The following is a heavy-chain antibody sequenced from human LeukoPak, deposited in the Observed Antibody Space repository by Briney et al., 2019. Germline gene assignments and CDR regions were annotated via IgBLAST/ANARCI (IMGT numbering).Heavy chain of an antibody. CDR1: GGTFSSYA. Sequence: SVKVSCKASGGTFSSYAISWVRQAPGQGLEWMGRIIPIFGTANYAQKFQGRVTITTDESTSTAYMELSSLRSEDTAVYYCAREAPGITIIVICYFDYWGQGTLVTVSS. D-gene: IGHD3-22*01. J-gene: IGHJ4*02. CDR3: AREAPGITIIVICYFDY. CDR2: IIPIFGTA. V-gene: IGHV1-69*05.